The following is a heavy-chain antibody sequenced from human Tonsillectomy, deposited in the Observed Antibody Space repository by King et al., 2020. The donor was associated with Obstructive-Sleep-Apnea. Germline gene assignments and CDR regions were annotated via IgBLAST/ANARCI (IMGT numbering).Heavy chain of an antibody. CDR2: ISSSSSTI. CDR3: ARGAWNYFDY. V-gene: IGHV3-48*04. D-gene: IGHD5-12*01. CDR1: GFTFSSYS. J-gene: IGHJ4*02. Sequence: VQLVESGGGLVQPGGSLRLSCAASGFTFSSYSMNWVRQAPGKGLEWVSYISSSSSTIYYADSVEGRFTISRDNAKNSLYLQMNSLRAEDTAVYYCARGAWNYFDYWGQGTLVTVSS.